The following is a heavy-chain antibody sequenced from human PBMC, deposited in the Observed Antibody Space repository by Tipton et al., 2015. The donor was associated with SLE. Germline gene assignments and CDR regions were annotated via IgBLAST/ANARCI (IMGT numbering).Heavy chain of an antibody. CDR2: IKQDGSEK. Sequence: SLRLSCAASGFTFSSYWMSWVCQAPGKGLEWVANIKQDGSEKYYVDSVKGRFTISRDNAKNSLYLQMNSLRAEDTAVYYCARDRSSGWADYWGQGTLVTVSS. J-gene: IGHJ4*02. D-gene: IGHD6-19*01. CDR1: GFTFSSYW. V-gene: IGHV3-7*01. CDR3: ARDRSSGWADY.